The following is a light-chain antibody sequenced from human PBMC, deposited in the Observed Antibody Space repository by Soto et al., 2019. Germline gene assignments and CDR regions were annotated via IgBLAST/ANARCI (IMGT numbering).Light chain of an antibody. V-gene: IGKV3-20*01. J-gene: IGKJ5*01. CDR3: QHYVTSSIT. CDR1: QSVSSTS. Sequence: EVALTQSPGTLSLSPGERVTILCLASQSVSSTSLAWYQQKPGQTPRLLIYGASSRATGTPDRISGGGSGTHFTLTISRLEPEDFAVYYCQHYVTSSITFGQGTRLE. CDR2: GAS.